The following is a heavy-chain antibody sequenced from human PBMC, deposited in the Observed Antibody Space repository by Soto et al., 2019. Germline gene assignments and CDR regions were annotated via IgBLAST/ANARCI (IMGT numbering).Heavy chain of an antibody. J-gene: IGHJ4*02. CDR3: ARDYDSSGYYPDS. Sequence: GASAKISCKASGYTVNIYVMDLVCKAPGQGLEWMGIINPSGGSTSYAQKFQGRVTMTRDTSTSTVYMELSSLRSEDTAVYYCARDYDSSGYYPDSWGQVTLVTVSA. V-gene: IGHV1-46*02. D-gene: IGHD3-22*01. CDR2: INPSGGST. CDR1: GYTVNIYV.